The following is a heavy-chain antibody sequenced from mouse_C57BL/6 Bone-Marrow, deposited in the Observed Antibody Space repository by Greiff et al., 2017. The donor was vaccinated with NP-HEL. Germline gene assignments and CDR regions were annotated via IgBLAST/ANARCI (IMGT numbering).Heavy chain of an antibody. D-gene: IGHD2-5*01. Sequence: VMLVESGAELARPGASVKMSCKASGYTFTSYTMHWVKQRPGQGLEWIGYINPSSGYTKYNQKFKDKATLTADKSSSTAYMQLSSLTSEDSAVYYCARRGDYSKFWFAYWGQGTLVTVSA. V-gene: IGHV1-4*01. CDR1: GYTFTSYT. CDR2: INPSSGYT. J-gene: IGHJ3*01. CDR3: ARRGDYSKFWFAY.